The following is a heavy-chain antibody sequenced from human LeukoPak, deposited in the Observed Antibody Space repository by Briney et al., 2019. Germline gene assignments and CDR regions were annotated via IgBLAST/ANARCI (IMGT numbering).Heavy chain of an antibody. CDR2: ISGSGRST. J-gene: IGHJ4*02. CDR3: GRAIAVGATFVDY. Sequence: GGSLRLSCAASGFTFSNSVMSWVRRAPGKGLEWVSTISGSGRSTYYADSVKGRFTISREDSKNTLYLQMNSLRAEDTAVYYCGRAIAVGATFVDYWGQGTLVTVSS. CDR1: GFTFSNSV. D-gene: IGHD1-26*01. V-gene: IGHV3-23*01.